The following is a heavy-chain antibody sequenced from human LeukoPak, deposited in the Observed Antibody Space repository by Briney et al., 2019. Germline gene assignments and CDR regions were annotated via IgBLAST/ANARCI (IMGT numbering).Heavy chain of an antibody. V-gene: IGHV3-21*01. Sequence: GGSLRLSCAASGFTFSSYSMNWVRQAPGKGLEWVSSIISSSSYIYYADSVKGRFTISRDNAKNSLYLQMNSLRAEDTAVYYCALASSSTSCYDYWGQGTLVTVSS. D-gene: IGHD2-2*01. CDR2: IISSSSYI. CDR1: GFTFSSYS. J-gene: IGHJ4*02. CDR3: ALASSSTSCYDY.